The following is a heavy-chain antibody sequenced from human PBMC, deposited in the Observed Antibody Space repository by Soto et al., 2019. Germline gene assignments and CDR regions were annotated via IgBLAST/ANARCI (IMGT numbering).Heavy chain of an antibody. Sequence: SETLSLTCTVSGGSISSYYWSWIRQPPGKGLEWIGYIYYSGSTNYNPSLKSRVTISVDTSKNQFSLKLSSVTAADTAVYYCARHGSPYYYGSGSYYTPLDYWGQGTLVTVSS. D-gene: IGHD3-10*01. CDR3: ARHGSPYYYGSGSYYTPLDY. V-gene: IGHV4-59*08. J-gene: IGHJ4*02. CDR2: IYYSGST. CDR1: GGSISSYY.